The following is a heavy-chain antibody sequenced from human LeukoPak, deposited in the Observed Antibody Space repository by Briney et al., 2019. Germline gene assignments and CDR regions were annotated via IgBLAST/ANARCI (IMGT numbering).Heavy chain of an antibody. Sequence: GASVKVSCKASGYTFTNYFMHWVRQAPGQGLEWMGIINPRGGSTGYAQKFQGRITMTTDMSTRTVYMELSSLESEDTAVYYCARRDCVGDCYSNWFDPWGQGNLVTVSS. J-gene: IGHJ5*02. CDR3: ARRDCVGDCYSNWFDP. CDR1: GYTFTNYF. D-gene: IGHD2-21*02. V-gene: IGHV1-46*01. CDR2: INPRGGST.